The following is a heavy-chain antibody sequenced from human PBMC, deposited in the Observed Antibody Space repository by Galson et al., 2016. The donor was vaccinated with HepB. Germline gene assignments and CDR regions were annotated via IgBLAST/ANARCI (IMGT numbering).Heavy chain of an antibody. D-gene: IGHD6-6*01. V-gene: IGHV3-11*01. Sequence: SLRLSCAASGFTFSDYYMSWIRQAPGKGLEWVSYIRRSGSSIYYADSVKGRFTISRDNAKNSLYLQMNSLRAEDTAVYYCARDPPAARFHGALGMDVWGQGTTVTVSS. J-gene: IGHJ6*02. CDR3: ARDPPAARFHGALGMDV. CDR2: IRRSGSSI. CDR1: GFTFSDYY.